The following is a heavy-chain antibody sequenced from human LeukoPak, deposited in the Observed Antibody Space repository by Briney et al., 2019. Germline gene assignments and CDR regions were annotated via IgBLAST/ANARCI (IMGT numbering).Heavy chain of an antibody. CDR1: GYTFTSYG. CDR3: AREGFDY. V-gene: IGHV1-18*01. CDR2: IGAYIGDT. Sequence: ASVKVSCTASGYTFTSYGISWVRRAPGQGLEWMGYIGAYIGDTNYAQKFQGRVTMTTDTSTTTVYMELRSLRSDDTAVYYCAREGFDYWGQGTLVTVSS. J-gene: IGHJ4*02.